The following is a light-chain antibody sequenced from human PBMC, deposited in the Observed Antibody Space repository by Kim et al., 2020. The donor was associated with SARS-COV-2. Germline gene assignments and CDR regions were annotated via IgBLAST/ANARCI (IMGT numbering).Light chain of an antibody. CDR1: SSDIGDYNY. Sequence: QSALTQPASVSGSPGQSITISCTGTSSDIGDYNYVSWYQHHPGKAPKLIIFDVTKRPSGVSNRFSGSKSGNTASLTVSGLQAEDESDYYCLSYTSRSTNVVFGGGTQLTVL. CDR3: LSYTSRSTNVV. CDR2: DVT. J-gene: IGLJ2*01. V-gene: IGLV2-14*03.